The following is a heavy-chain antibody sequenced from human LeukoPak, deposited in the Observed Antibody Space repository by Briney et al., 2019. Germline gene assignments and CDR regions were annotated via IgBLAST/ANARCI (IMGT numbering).Heavy chain of an antibody. D-gene: IGHD3-10*01. CDR3: VRHPARGSGGYAFDI. J-gene: IGHJ3*02. V-gene: IGHV4-59*08. Sequence: SETLSLTCNVSGGPISSNYWSWIRQPPGKGLEWIGYIYYSGRTNYNPSLKSRVTISVDTSKNQFSLKLSSVTAADTAVYHCVRHPARGSGGYAFDIWGQGTMVTVSS. CDR1: GGPISSNY. CDR2: IYYSGRT.